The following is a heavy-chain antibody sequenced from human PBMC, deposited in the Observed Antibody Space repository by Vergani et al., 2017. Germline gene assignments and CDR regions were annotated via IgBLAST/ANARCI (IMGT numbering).Heavy chain of an antibody. V-gene: IGHV3-23*01. CDR1: GFTFSSYA. D-gene: IGHD6-13*01. Sequence: EVQLLESGGGLVQPGGSLRLSCAASGFTFSSYAMSWVRQAPGKGLEWVSAISGSGGSTYYADSVKGRFTISRDNTKNTLYLQMNSLRAEDTAVYYCAGDSYSSSWYYYYYIDVWGKGTTVTVSS. J-gene: IGHJ6*03. CDR2: ISGSGGST. CDR3: AGDSYSSSWYYYYYIDV.